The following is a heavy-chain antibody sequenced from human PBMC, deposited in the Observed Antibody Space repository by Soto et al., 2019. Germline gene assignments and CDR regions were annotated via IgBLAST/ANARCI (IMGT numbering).Heavy chain of an antibody. CDR2: ITSAGST. CDR3: AKTDKFHSQSSGWANRFDS. V-gene: IGHV3-23*01. CDR1: GFTFSNYA. J-gene: IGHJ4*02. D-gene: IGHD6-19*01. Sequence: EVQLLESGGDLAQPGGSLRLICAASGFTFSNYAMTWVRQSPGKGLEWVSTITSAGSTFYGDTVKGRFTISRDNSKSPLYLQMNSLGAKDTAVYYCAKTDKFHSQSSGWANRFDSWGQGTLVTVSS.